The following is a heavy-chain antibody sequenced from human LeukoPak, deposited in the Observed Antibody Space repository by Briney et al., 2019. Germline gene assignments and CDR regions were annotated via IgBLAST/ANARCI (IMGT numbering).Heavy chain of an antibody. CDR1: GYTFITYG. J-gene: IGHJ4*02. CDR3: ARDKAPRYFYGLGL. CDR2: IDPYNCDI. V-gene: IGHV1-18*01. Sequence: ASVKVSCRASGYTFITYGINWVRQAPGQGLEWMGWIDPYNCDIDFAQKLQGRVTMTKDTSTSTAYMELKRLKSDDPAVYYCARDKAPRYFYGLGLWGQGTRVRVSS. D-gene: IGHD4-17*01.